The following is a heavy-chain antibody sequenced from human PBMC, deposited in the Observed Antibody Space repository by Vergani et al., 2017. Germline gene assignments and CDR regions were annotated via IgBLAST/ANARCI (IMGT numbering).Heavy chain of an antibody. J-gene: IGHJ2*01. V-gene: IGHV1-69*01. CDR1: GGTFSGYA. Sequence: QVQLVQSGAEVKKPGSSVKVSCKASGGTFSGYAISWVRQAPGQGLEWMGGINPIFGTANYAQKFQGRVTITADESTSTAYMELSSLRSEDTAVYYCARDTNYDFWYWYFDLWGRGTLVTVSS. D-gene: IGHD3-3*01. CDR2: INPIFGTA. CDR3: ARDTNYDFWYWYFDL.